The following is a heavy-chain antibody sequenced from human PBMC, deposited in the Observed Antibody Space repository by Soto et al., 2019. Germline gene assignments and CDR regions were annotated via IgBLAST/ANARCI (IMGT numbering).Heavy chain of an antibody. CDR1: GGSISSSNW. V-gene: IGHV4-4*02. CDR3: ARGNVGMVRVYASDA. D-gene: IGHD3-10*01. Sequence: SETLSLTCAVSGGSISSSNWWSWVRQPPGKGLEWIGEIYHSGSTNYNPSLKSRVTISVDKSKNQFSLTLSSVTAADTAVYYCARGNVGMVRVYASDAWGPGPLGT. J-gene: IGHJ5*01. CDR2: IYHSGST.